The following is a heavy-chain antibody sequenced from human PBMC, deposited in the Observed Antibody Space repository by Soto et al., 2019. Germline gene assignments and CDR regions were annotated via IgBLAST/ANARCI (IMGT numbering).Heavy chain of an antibody. J-gene: IGHJ3*02. Sequence: EVRLLESGGGLVQPGGSLRLSCVASGFTFSNYAMSWVRQAPGKGLEWVSVVTGRSSSTYYADSVEGRFIISRDNSRNTLFLQMNSLGAEDTAVYYSTKHLPSKKNQRRSADAFHIWGQGTILTVSS. CDR3: TKHLPSKKNQRRSADAFHI. CDR2: VTGRSSST. CDR1: GFTFSNYA. V-gene: IGHV3-23*01. D-gene: IGHD2-2*01.